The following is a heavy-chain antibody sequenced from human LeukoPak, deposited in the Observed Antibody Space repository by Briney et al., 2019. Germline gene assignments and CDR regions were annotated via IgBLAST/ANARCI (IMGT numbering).Heavy chain of an antibody. V-gene: IGHV3-23*01. Sequence: GGSLRLSCAASGLTFSNYAVSWVRQAPGKGLECVSGISGSGRSTYYADSVKGRFTISRDNSKNTVYLQMNSLRAEDTAVYYCATYSTGQNWFDPWGQGTLVTVSS. CDR1: GLTFSNYA. CDR2: ISGSGRST. D-gene: IGHD2-8*02. CDR3: ATYSTGQNWFDP. J-gene: IGHJ5*02.